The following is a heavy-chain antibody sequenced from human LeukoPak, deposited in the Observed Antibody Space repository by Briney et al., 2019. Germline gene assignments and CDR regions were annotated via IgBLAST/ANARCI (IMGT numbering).Heavy chain of an antibody. V-gene: IGHV1-69*04. CDR1: GGTFSSYA. CDR3: ASTYCSGGSCYYSGGAFDI. D-gene: IGHD2-15*01. CDR2: IIPILGIA. J-gene: IGHJ3*02. Sequence: ASVQVSCKASGGTFSSYAISWVRQAPGQGLEWMGRIIPILGIANYAQKFQGRVTITADKSTSTAYMELSSLRSEDTAVYYCASTYCSGGSCYYSGGAFDIWGQGTMVTVSS.